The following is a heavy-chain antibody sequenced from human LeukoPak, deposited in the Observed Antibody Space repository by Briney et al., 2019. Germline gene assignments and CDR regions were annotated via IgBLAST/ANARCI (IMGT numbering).Heavy chain of an antibody. CDR1: GGSIISYY. CDR3: ARVSGATITTYYGMDV. D-gene: IGHD5-12*01. V-gene: IGHV4-59*01. J-gene: IGHJ6*02. Sequence: KPSETLSLTCTVSGGSIISYYWSWIRQPPGKGLEWIGYIHYSGSTNYSPSLKSRVTISMDTSKNQFSLRLSSVTALDTAVYYCARVSGATITTYYGMDVWGQGTTVTVS. CDR2: IHYSGST.